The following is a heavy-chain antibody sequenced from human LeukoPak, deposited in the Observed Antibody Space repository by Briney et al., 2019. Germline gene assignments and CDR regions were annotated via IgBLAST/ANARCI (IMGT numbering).Heavy chain of an antibody. CDR2: ISGSGGST. D-gene: IGHD3-10*01. Sequence: GGSLRLSCAASVFTFSSYAMSWVRQAPGKGLEWVSAISGSGGSTYYADSVKGRFTISRDNSKNTLYLQMYSLRAEDTAVYYCARFSGRTVIDLAYDYWGQGTLVTVSS. CDR3: ARFSGRTVIDLAYDY. CDR1: VFTFSSYA. J-gene: IGHJ4*02. V-gene: IGHV3-23*01.